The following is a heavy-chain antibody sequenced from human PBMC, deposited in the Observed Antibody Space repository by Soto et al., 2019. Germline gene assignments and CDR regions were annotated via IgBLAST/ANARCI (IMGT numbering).Heavy chain of an antibody. CDR1: GVSVSSGSYY. V-gene: IGHV4-61*01. CDR3: ARDRSTDDS. Sequence: QVQLQESGPGLVKPSETLSLTCSVSGVSVSSGSYYLSWIRQPPGKGLEWIGYSYHTRITKYNPALRSRVTISVDTSKNQFSLNLKSVTAADTAVYYCARDRSTDDSWGQGTLVTVSS. J-gene: IGHJ4*02. CDR2: SYHTRIT.